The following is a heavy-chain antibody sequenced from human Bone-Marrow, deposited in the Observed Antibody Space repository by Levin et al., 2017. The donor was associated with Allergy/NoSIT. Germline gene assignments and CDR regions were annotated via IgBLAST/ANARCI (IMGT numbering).Heavy chain of an antibody. D-gene: IGHD2-15*01. CDR2: MSNNGSII. CDR3: VAFGSASF. Sequence: GESLKISCAASGFTLSDYEMHWVRQAPGKGLEWVSYMSNNGSIIYHADSVRGRFILSRDNAKSSLYLQMHSLRVEDSGIYYCVAFGSASFWGQGTLVTVSS. V-gene: IGHV3-48*03. CDR1: GFTLSDYE. J-gene: IGHJ4*02.